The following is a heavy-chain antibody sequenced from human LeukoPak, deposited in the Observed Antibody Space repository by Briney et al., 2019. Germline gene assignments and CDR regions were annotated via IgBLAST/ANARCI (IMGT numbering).Heavy chain of an antibody. J-gene: IGHJ4*02. Sequence: ASVKVSCKVSGYTPTELSMHWVRRAPGKGLEWMGGFDPEDGETIYAQKFQGRVTMTEDTSTDTAYMELSSLRSEDTAVYYCATLKSPLRFLEWLLYDYWGQGTLVTVSS. CDR2: FDPEDGET. D-gene: IGHD3-3*01. V-gene: IGHV1-24*01. CDR1: GYTPTELS. CDR3: ATLKSPLRFLEWLLYDY.